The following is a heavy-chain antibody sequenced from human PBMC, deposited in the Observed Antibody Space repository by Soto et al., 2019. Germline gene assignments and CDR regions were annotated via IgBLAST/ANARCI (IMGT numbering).Heavy chain of an antibody. CDR1: GAAFSNYT. CDR2: VIPLLDAS. V-gene: IGHV1-69*08. J-gene: IGHJ6*03. CDR3: ASAKSQMSQDRMGFYYYMDV. Sequence: QVQLVQSGADVKKPGSSVKISCTASGAAFSNYTFTWVRRAPGQGLEWVGRVIPLLDASNYAEKFQDRVTISADRSTSTVYMELSGLRSEDSAIYYCASAKSQMSQDRMGFYYYMDVWGKGTTVTVSS. D-gene: IGHD2-8*01.